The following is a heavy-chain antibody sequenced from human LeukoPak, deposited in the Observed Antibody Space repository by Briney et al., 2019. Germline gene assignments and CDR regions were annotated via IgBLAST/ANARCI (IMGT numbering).Heavy chain of an antibody. CDR1: GFTFSDYY. CDR3: ARLAYCGGDCPDQFYYYYYMDV. Sequence: GESLRLSCAASGFTFSDYYMSWIRQAPGKGLEWVSYISSSGSTIYYADSVKGRFTISRDNAKNSLYLQMNSLRAEDTALYYCARLAYCGGDCPDQFYYYYYMDVWGKGATVTVSS. J-gene: IGHJ6*03. CDR2: ISSSGSTI. V-gene: IGHV3-11*01. D-gene: IGHD2-21*02.